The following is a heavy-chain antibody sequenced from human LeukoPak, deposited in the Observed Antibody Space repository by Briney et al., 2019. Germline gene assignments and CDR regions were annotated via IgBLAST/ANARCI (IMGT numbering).Heavy chain of an antibody. V-gene: IGHV3-48*03. CDR1: GFTFSSYE. D-gene: IGHD6-13*01. Sequence: ESGGSLRLSCAASGFTFSSYEMNWVRQAPGKGLELVSYISSSGSTIYYADSVKGRFTISRDNAKNSLYLQMNSLRAEDTAVYYCARGAWRVGHSSSWYRGGYYFDYWGQGTLVTVSS. CDR2: ISSSGSTI. CDR3: ARGAWRVGHSSSWYRGGYYFDY. J-gene: IGHJ4*02.